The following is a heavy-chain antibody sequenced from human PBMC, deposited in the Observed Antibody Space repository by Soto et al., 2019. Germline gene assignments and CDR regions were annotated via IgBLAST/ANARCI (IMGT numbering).Heavy chain of an antibody. J-gene: IGHJ3*02. CDR2: IYSGGST. Sequence: VQLVESGGGLVQPGGSLRLSCAASGFTVSSNYMSWVRQAPGKGLEWVSVIYSGGSTYYADSVKGRFTISRDNSKNTLYLQMNSLRAEDTAVYYCARARPGDAFDIWGQGTMVTVSS. CDR1: GFTVSSNY. D-gene: IGHD6-25*01. V-gene: IGHV3-66*01. CDR3: ARARPGDAFDI.